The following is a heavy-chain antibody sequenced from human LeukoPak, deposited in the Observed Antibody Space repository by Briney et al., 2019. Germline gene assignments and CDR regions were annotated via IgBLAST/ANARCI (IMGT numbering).Heavy chain of an antibody. CDR3: TRQYQLDY. D-gene: IGHD2-2*01. J-gene: IGHJ4*02. Sequence: PGGSLRLSCTASGFTFGDFAMSWVRQAPGKGLEWVGFIRSKAYGGTTEYAASVKGRFTISRDDSKSIAYLQMNSLKTEDTAVYYCTRQYQLDYWGQGTLVTVSS. V-gene: IGHV3-49*04. CDR1: GFTFGDFA. CDR2: IRSKAYGGTT.